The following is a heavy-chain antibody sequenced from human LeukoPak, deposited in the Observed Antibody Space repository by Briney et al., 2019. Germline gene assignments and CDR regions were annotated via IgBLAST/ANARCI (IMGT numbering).Heavy chain of an antibody. V-gene: IGHV3-48*01. CDR3: ARRGYTSAWDY. D-gene: IGHD6-19*01. CDR1: GLTFSSYS. Sequence: GGSLRLSCAASGLTFSSYSMNWVRQAPGKGLEWISYISTSSSTIYYADSVKGRFTISRDDGKNSLYLQMNSLRAEDTAVYFCARRGYTSAWDYWGQGTLVTVSS. J-gene: IGHJ4*02. CDR2: ISTSSSTI.